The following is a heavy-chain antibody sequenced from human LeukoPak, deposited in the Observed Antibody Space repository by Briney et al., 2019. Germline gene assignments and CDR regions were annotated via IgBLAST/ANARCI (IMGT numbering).Heavy chain of an antibody. CDR2: SSSRSSYI. CDR1: GFSLSRDR. CDR3: ARAALGYSSSWYVGYFQH. J-gene: IGHJ1*01. Sequence: GGALRLSCSGSGFSLSRDRMEWGRPGPGEGVEGVSSSSSRSSYIYYADSVKARFAISRDNAKNSLYLQMNSLRAEDTAVYYCARAALGYSSSWYVGYFQHWGQGTLVTVSS. V-gene: IGHV3-21*01. D-gene: IGHD6-13*01.